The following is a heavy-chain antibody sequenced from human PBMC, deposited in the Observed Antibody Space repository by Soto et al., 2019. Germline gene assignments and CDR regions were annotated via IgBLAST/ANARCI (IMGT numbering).Heavy chain of an antibody. CDR1: GAGDTCSNYG. Sequence: QVHLVQSGAEVKSPGSAVKVSCQASGAGDTCSNYGRNRERQAPGQGLEWMGGTIPAFGTANYSEKFQVRVTRTMDTSTTSAYMELRSLRSEDTVVYYCWRHDKTALPPLDSWGQGTLVSVSS. CDR2: TIPAFGTA. D-gene: IGHD1-1*01. V-gene: IGHV1-69*05. J-gene: IGHJ4*02. CDR3: WRHDKTALPPLDS.